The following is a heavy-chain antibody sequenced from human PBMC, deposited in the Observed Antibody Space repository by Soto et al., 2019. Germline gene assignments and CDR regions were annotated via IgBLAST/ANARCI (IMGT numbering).Heavy chain of an antibody. V-gene: IGHV4-30-4*01. CDR3: ARSWDSWHYGVDV. Sequence: PSQSLSLPCTVSGGSISSGDYYWSWIRQPPGKGLEWIGYIYYSGSTYYNPSLKSRVTISQDTSKNQFSLKVNSVTAADTAAYYCARSWDSWHYGVDVWGQGTTVTVSS. CDR2: IYYSGST. J-gene: IGHJ6*02. CDR1: GGSISSGDYY. D-gene: IGHD6-13*01.